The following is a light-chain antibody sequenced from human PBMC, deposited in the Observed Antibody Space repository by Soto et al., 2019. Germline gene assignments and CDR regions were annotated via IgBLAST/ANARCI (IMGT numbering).Light chain of an antibody. J-gene: IGKJ3*01. CDR2: GAS. V-gene: IGKV3-15*01. CDR3: QQYNNWPRS. Sequence: EIVMTQSPATLSVSPGERATLSCRASQSVSSNLAWYQQKPGQAPRLLIYGASNRATGIPARFSGSGSGTEFTLTIRSLQSEDFAVYYCQQYNNWPRSFGPGNKVDIK. CDR1: QSVSSN.